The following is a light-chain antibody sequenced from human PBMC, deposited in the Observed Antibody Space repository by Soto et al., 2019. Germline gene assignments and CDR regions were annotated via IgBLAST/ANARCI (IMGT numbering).Light chain of an antibody. CDR3: QSYDSRLSAV. Sequence: QSVLTQPPSVSGAPGQRVTISCTGSSSNIGAGYDVHWYQQLPGTAPKLLIYGNDNRPSGVPDRLSGSKSGTSASLAITGLQAEDEADYYCQSYDSRLSAVFGGGTQLTVL. CDR1: SSNIGAGYD. J-gene: IGLJ7*01. CDR2: GND. V-gene: IGLV1-40*01.